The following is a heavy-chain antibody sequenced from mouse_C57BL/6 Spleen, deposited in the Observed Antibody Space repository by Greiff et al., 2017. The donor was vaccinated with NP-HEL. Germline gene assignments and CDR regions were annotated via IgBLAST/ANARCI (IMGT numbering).Heavy chain of an antibody. CDR3: ARQGGTGAMDY. Sequence: EVNVVESGGGLVQPGGSLKLSCAASGFTFSDYYMYWVRQTPEKRLEWVAYISNGGGSTYYPDTVKGRFTSSRDNAKNTLYLQMSRLKSEDTAMYYCARQGGTGAMDYWGQGTSVTVSS. J-gene: IGHJ4*01. CDR1: GFTFSDYY. CDR2: ISNGGGST. D-gene: IGHD4-1*01. V-gene: IGHV5-12*01.